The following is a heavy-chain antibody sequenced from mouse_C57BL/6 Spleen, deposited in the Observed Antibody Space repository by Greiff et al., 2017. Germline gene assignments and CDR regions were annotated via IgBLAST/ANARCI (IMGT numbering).Heavy chain of an antibody. V-gene: IGHV1-80*01. D-gene: IGHD2-12*01. CDR2: IYPGDGDT. J-gene: IGHJ1*03. CDR1: GYAFSSYW. CDR3: ARSLNDDWDFDV. Sequence: QVQLQQSGAELVKPGASVKISCKASGYAFSSYWMTWVKQRPGKGLEWIGQIYPGDGDTNYKGKFKGKATLSADKASSTAYMQLSSLTSEDAAVYFCARSLNDDWDFDVWGTGTTVTVSS.